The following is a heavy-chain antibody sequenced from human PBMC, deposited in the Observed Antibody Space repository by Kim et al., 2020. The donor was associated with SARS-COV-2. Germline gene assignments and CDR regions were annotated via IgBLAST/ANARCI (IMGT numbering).Heavy chain of an antibody. Sequence: GGSLRLSCAASGFTFSSYSMNWVRQAPGKGLEWVSSISSSSSYIYYADSVKGRFTISRDNAKNSLYLQMNSLRAEDTAVYYCAREGQRFGTKAAPYYYYYYGMDVWGQGTTVTVSS. CDR1: GFTFSSYS. CDR3: AREGQRFGTKAAPYYYYYYGMDV. V-gene: IGHV3-21*01. CDR2: ISSSSSYI. D-gene: IGHD2-15*01. J-gene: IGHJ6*02.